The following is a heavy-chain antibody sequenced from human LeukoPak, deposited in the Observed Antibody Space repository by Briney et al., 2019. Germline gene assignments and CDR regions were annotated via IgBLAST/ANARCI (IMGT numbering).Heavy chain of an antibody. V-gene: IGHV4-59*08. CDR2: IYYSGST. J-gene: IGHJ5*02. CDR3: ARPSSSWPRNWFDP. Sequence: SETLSLTCTVSGGSISSYYWSWIRQPPGKGLEWIGYIYYSGSTNYNPSLKSRVTISVDTSKNQFSLKLSSVTAVDTAVYYCARPSSSWPRNWFDPWGQGTLVTVSS. CDR1: GGSISSYY. D-gene: IGHD6-13*01.